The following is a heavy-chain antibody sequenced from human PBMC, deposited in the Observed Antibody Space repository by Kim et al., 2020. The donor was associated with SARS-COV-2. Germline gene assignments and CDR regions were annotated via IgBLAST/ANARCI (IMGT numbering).Heavy chain of an antibody. CDR2: IYYSGST. D-gene: IGHD2-15*01. CDR3: ARGVVASGNWFDP. Sequence: SETLSLTCTVSGGSISSSSYYWGWIRQPPGKGLEWIGSIYYSGSTYYNPSLKSRVTISVDTSKNQFSLKLSSVTAADTAVYYCARGVVASGNWFDPWGQGTLVTVSS. CDR1: GGSISSSSYY. J-gene: IGHJ5*02. V-gene: IGHV4-39*01.